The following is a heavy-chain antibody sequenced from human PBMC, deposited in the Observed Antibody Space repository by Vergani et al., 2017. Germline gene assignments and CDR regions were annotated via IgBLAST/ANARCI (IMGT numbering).Heavy chain of an antibody. J-gene: IGHJ4*02. V-gene: IGHV1-3*01. CDR1: GYPFISFA. D-gene: IGHD2-21*02. Sequence: QVQLVQSGAEVKQPGASVKVSCKASGYPFISFAIHWVRQAPGQRLEWMGWINAGNGDTKYSQKFQGRVTITRDTSASTAYMELSSLRSEDTAVYYCARATLLAYCGGGCWPPPEYWGQGTLVTVSS. CDR2: INAGNGDT. CDR3: ARATLLAYCGGGCWPPPEY.